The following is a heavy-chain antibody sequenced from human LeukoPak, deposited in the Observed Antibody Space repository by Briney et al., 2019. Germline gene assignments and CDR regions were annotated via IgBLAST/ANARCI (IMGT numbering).Heavy chain of an antibody. CDR1: GYSISGGYY. CDR3: ARTSVTYYYYYYMDV. J-gene: IGHJ6*03. V-gene: IGHV4-38-2*02. Sequence: SETLSLTCTVSGYSISGGYYWGWIRQPPGKGLEWIGSIYHSGSTYYNPSLKSRVTISVDTSKNQFSLKLSSVTAADTAVYYCARTSVTYYYYYYMDVWGKGTTVTVSS. CDR2: IYHSGST. D-gene: IGHD4-11*01.